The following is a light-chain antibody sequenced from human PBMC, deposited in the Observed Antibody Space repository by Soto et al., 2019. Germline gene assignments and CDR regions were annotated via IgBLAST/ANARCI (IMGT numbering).Light chain of an antibody. Sequence: EIVLTQSPGTVSLSPGERATLSCRASQSVSSSYLAWYQRKPGQAPRLLIYGASTRATGIPDRFSGSGSGTDFTLTISRLEPEDFAVYYCQQYGSSQWAFGQGTKVEIK. CDR2: GAS. CDR3: QQYGSSQWA. V-gene: IGKV3-20*01. J-gene: IGKJ1*01. CDR1: QSVSSSY.